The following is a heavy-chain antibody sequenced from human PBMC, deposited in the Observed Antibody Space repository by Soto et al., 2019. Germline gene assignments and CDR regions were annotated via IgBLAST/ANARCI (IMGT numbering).Heavy chain of an antibody. CDR3: ARGEVLRFLEWSFTTRYYGMDV. CDR2: MNPNSGNT. V-gene: IGHV1-8*01. D-gene: IGHD3-3*01. J-gene: IGHJ6*02. Sequence: ASVKVSCKASGYTFTSYDINWVRQATGQGLEWMGWMNPNSGNTGYAQKFQGRVTMTRNTSISTAYMELSSLRSEDTAVYYCARGEVLRFLEWSFTTRYYGMDVWGQGTTVTVSS. CDR1: GYTFTSYD.